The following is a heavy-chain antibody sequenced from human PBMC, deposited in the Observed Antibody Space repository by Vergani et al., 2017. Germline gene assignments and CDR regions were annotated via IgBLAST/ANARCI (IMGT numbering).Heavy chain of an antibody. CDR1: GGTFSSYA. V-gene: IGHV1-2*02. CDR2: INPNSGGT. D-gene: IGHD2-15*01. Sequence: QVQLVQSGAEVKKPGSSVKVSCKASGGTFSSYAISWVRQAPGQGLEWMGWINPNSGGTNYAQKFQGRVTMTRDTSISTAYMELSRLRSDDTAVYYCARGVPRGGGSTRYYFDYWGQGTLVTVSS. CDR3: ARGVPRGGGSTRYYFDY. J-gene: IGHJ4*02.